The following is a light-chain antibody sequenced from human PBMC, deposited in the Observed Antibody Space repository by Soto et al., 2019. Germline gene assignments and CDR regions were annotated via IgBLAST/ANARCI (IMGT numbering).Light chain of an antibody. CDR1: SSDVGGYNA. CDR2: EVT. Sequence: QSVLTQPASVSGSPGRTITISCTGTSSDVGGYNAVSWYQQHPGKAPQLIIYEVTHRPSGVSDRFSASKSGNTASLTISGLQAEDEADYYCNSFRVNRLYVFGTGTKLTVL. V-gene: IGLV2-14*01. CDR3: NSFRVNRLYV. J-gene: IGLJ1*01.